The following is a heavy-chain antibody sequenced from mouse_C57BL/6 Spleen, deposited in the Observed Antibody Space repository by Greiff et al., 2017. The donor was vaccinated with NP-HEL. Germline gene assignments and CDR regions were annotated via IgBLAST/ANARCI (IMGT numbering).Heavy chain of an antibody. J-gene: IGHJ1*03. CDR3: ARRYDGSDWYFDV. CDR2: INYDGSGT. Sequence: DVKLQESEGGLVQPGSSMKLSCTASGFTFSDYYMAWVRQVPEKGLEWVANINYDGSGTYYLDSLKSRFIISRDNAKNILYLQMSSLKSEDTATYYCARRYDGSDWYFDVWGTGTTVTVSS. CDR1: GFTFSDYY. V-gene: IGHV5-16*01. D-gene: IGHD1-1*01.